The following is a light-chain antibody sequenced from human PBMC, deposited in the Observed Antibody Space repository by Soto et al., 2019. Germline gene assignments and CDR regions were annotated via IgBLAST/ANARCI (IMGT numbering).Light chain of an antibody. CDR2: RNN. CDR3: AACDDSLSGWV. CDR1: SSNIGSHN. J-gene: IGLJ3*02. V-gene: IGLV1-47*01. Sequence: QSVLTQPPSASGTPGQRVTISCSGSSSNIGSHNVYWYQQFPGTAPKLLIHRNNLRPSGVPDRVSGSKSGTSASLAISGLRSEDEADYYCAACDDSLSGWVFGGGTKLTVL.